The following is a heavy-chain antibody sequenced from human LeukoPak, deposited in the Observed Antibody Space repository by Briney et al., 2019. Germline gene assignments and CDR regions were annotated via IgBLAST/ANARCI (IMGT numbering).Heavy chain of an antibody. Sequence: GASVKVSCKASGYTFTSYAMNWVRQAPGQGLEWMGWINTNTGNPTYAQGFTGRFVFSLDTSVSTAYLQISSLKAEDTAVYYCARGPDKSNRSGYRYYFDYWGQGTLVTVSS. D-gene: IGHD3-22*01. J-gene: IGHJ4*02. V-gene: IGHV7-4-1*02. CDR2: INTNTGNP. CDR3: ARGPDKSNRSGYRYYFDY. CDR1: GYTFTSYA.